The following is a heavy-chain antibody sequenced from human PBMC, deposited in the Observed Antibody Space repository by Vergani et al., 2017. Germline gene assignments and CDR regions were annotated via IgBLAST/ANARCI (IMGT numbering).Heavy chain of an antibody. Sequence: QVQLVQSGAEVKKPGASVKVSCKASGYTFTGYYMHWVRQAPGQGLEWMGRINPNSGGTNYAQKFQGRVTMTRDTSISTAYMGLSRLRADDTAVYYCAEGNSSGWYLLAYWGQGTLVTVSS. CDR1: GYTFTGYY. CDR3: AEGNSSGWYLLAY. J-gene: IGHJ4*02. CDR2: INPNSGGT. V-gene: IGHV1-2*06. D-gene: IGHD6-19*01.